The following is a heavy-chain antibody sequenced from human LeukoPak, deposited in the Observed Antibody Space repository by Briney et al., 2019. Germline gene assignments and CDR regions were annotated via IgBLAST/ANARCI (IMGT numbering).Heavy chain of an antibody. Sequence: GGSLRLSCAASGFTFSSYAMSWVRQAPGKGLEWVSAISGSGGSTYYADSVKGRFTISRDNSKNTLYLQMNSLRAEDTAVYYCAKSLVRGVIYFLADYWGQGTLVTVSS. CDR2: ISGSGGST. D-gene: IGHD3-10*01. CDR1: GFTFSSYA. V-gene: IGHV3-23*01. CDR3: AKSLVRGVIYFLADY. J-gene: IGHJ4*02.